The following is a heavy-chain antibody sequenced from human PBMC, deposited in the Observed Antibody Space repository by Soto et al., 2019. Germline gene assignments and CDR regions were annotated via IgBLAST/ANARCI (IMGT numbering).Heavy chain of an antibody. D-gene: IGHD2-2*01. V-gene: IGHV3-30-3*01. CDR3: ANIVVVPAALPLDV. J-gene: IGHJ6*02. Sequence: GGSLRLSCAASGFTSSSYAMHWVRQAPGKGLEWVAVISFDGSNKYYADSVKGRFTISRDNSKNTLYLQMNSLRAEDTAVYYCANIVVVPAALPLDVWGQGTTVTVSS. CDR2: ISFDGSNK. CDR1: GFTSSSYA.